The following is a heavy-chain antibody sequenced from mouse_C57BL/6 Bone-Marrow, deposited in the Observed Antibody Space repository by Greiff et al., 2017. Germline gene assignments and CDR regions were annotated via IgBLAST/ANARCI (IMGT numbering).Heavy chain of an antibody. V-gene: IGHV1-72*01. D-gene: IGHD1-1*01. Sequence: QVQLKESGAELVKPGASVKLSCKASGYTFTSYWMHWVKQRPGRGLEWIGRIDPNSGGTKYNEKFKSKATLTVDKPSSTAYMQLSSLTSEDSAVYYGARFDYGSSHWYFDVWGTGTTVTVSS. J-gene: IGHJ1*03. CDR3: ARFDYGSSHWYFDV. CDR1: GYTFTSYW. CDR2: IDPNSGGT.